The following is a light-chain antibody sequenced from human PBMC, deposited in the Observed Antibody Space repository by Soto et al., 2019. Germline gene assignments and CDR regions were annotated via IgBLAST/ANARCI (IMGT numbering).Light chain of an antibody. V-gene: IGKV1-5*01. CDR2: DAS. Sequence: EIQMTQSPSTLSSSVGDIVTITCRASQSISSWLAWYQQKPGKAPKLLIYDASSLGGGVPSTFSGSGSGTEFSLTISSLQRDDVGTYYCQQYNSYSPTFGQGTKVEIK. J-gene: IGKJ1*01. CDR1: QSISSW. CDR3: QQYNSYSPT.